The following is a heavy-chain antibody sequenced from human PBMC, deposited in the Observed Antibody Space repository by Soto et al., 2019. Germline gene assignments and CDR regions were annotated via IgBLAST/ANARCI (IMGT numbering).Heavy chain of an antibody. Sequence: GESLKISCKGSGYSFTSYWIGWVRQMPGKGLEWMGIIYPGDSDTRYSPSFQGQVTISADKSISTAYLQWSSLKASDTAMYYCARGRFWLVVVPAAIHFDYWGQGTLVTVSS. D-gene: IGHD2-2*02. CDR3: ARGRFWLVVVPAAIHFDY. CDR2: IYPGDSDT. V-gene: IGHV5-51*01. J-gene: IGHJ4*02. CDR1: GYSFTSYW.